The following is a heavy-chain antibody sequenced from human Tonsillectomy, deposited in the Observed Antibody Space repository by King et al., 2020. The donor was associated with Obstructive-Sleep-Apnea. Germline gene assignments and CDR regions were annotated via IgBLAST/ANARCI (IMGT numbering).Heavy chain of an antibody. CDR2: IYYSGST. V-gene: IGHV4-31*03. Sequence: VQLQESGPGLVKPSQTLSLTCTVSGGSISSGGYYWSWIRQHPGRGLEWIGYIYYSGSTYYNPSLKSRVTISEDTSKNQFSLKLNSVTAADTAVYYCATVGAGGGYYCFDYWGQGTLVTVSS. J-gene: IGHJ4*02. CDR1: GGSISSGGYY. D-gene: IGHD3-3*01. CDR3: ATVGAGGGYYCFDY.